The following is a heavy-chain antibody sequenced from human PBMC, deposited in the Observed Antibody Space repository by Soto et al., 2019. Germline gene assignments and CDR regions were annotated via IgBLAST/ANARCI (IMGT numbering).Heavy chain of an antibody. V-gene: IGHV4-30-4*01. D-gene: IGHD2-2*01. CDR3: ARDLRWCSSTSCYSGYYYYGMAV. CDR2: IYYSGST. CDR1: GGSISSGDYY. Sequence: SETLSLTFTVSGGSISSGDYYWSWIRQPPGKGLEWIGYIYYSGSTYYNPSLKSRVTISVDTSKNQFSLKLSSVTPADTAVYYCARDLRWCSSTSCYSGYYYYGMAVWGQGTTVTVS. J-gene: IGHJ6*02.